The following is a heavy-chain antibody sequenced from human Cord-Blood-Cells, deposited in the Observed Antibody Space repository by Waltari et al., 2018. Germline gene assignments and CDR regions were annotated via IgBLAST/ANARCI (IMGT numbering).Heavy chain of an antibody. CDR2: IIPIFGTA. CDR3: ARDRNDSSGYYYDAFDI. D-gene: IGHD3-22*01. V-gene: IGHV1-69*01. Sequence: QVQLVQSGAEVKKPGSSVKVSCKASDGTFSSYAISWVRPAPGQGLEWMGGIIPIFGTANYAQKFQGRVTITADESTSTAYMELSSLRSEDTAVYYCARDRNDSSGYYYDAFDIWGQGTMVTVSS. CDR1: DGTFSSYA. J-gene: IGHJ3*02.